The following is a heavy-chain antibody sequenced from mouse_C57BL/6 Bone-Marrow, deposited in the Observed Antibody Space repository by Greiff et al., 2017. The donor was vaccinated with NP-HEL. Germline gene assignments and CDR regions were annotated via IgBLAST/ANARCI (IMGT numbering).Heavy chain of an antibody. CDR2: IYPRSGTT. D-gene: IGHD1-1*01. V-gene: IGHV1-81*01. CDR1: GYTFTSYG. Sequence: QVPLKESGAELARPGASVTLSCKASGYTFTSYGISWVKQRTGQGLEWIGEIYPRSGTTYYNEQFKGKATLTAYKSSRTAYMELRSLTSEDSAVYFCARRIYYYGSSYEGYWGQGTTLTVSS. J-gene: IGHJ2*01. CDR3: ARRIYYYGSSYEGY.